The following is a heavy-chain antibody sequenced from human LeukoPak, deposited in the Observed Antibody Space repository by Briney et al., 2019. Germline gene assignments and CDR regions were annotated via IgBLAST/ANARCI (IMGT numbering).Heavy chain of an antibody. Sequence: GGSLRLSCAASGFTFSSYGMHWVRQAPGKGLEWVAVISYDGSNKYYADSVKGRFTISRDNSKNTLYLQMNSLRAEDTAVYYCAKERQQLVYDYWGQGALVTVSS. V-gene: IGHV3-30*18. CDR1: GFTFSSYG. CDR3: AKERQQLVYDY. D-gene: IGHD6-13*01. CDR2: ISYDGSNK. J-gene: IGHJ4*02.